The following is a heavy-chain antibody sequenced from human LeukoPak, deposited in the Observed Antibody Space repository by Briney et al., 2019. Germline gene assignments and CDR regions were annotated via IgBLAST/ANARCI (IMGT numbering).Heavy chain of an antibody. D-gene: IGHD5-24*01. CDR3: AKSGGDGYNFGRYNWFDP. J-gene: IGHJ5*02. CDR1: GFTFSNAW. Sequence: GGSLRLSCAASGFTFSNAWMSWVRQAPGKGLEWVAVISYDGSNKYYADSVKGRFTISRDNSKNTLYLQMNSLRAEDTAVYYCAKSGGDGYNFGRYNWFDPWGQGTLVTVSS. V-gene: IGHV3-30*18. CDR2: ISYDGSNK.